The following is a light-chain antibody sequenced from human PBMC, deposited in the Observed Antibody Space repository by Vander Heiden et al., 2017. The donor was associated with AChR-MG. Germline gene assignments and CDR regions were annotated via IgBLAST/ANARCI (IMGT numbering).Light chain of an antibody. V-gene: IGLV1-40*01. CDR3: QSYDSSLSGHVV. CDR1: SSNIGAGYD. J-gene: IGLJ2*01. Sequence: QSVLTQPPSRSGAPGQRATISCTGGSSNIGAGYDVHWYQQLPGTAPKLLIYGNSNRPSGVPDRFSGSKSGTSASLAITGLQAEDEADYYCQSYDSSLSGHVVFGGGTKLTVL. CDR2: GNS.